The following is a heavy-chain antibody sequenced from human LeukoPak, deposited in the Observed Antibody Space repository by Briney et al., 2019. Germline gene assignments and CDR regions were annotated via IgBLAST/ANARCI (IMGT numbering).Heavy chain of an antibody. CDR3: ARGPIIDIVVIPAAADYYHMDV. Sequence: ASVKVSCKASGYTFTGYYMHWVRQAPGQGLEWMGWINPNGGGTNYAQKFQGRVTMTRDTSISTAYMELSRLRSDDTAVYYCARGPIIDIVVIPAAADYYHMDVWGKGTTVTVSS. CDR2: INPNGGGT. CDR1: GYTFTGYY. V-gene: IGHV1-2*02. J-gene: IGHJ6*03. D-gene: IGHD2-2*01.